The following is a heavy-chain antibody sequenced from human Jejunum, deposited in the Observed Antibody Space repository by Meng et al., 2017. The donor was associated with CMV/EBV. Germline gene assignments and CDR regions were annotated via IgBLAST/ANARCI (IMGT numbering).Heavy chain of an antibody. CDR1: FSSYW. Sequence: FSSYWVSWVSQAPGKGLEWVASIKSDGSQKPYVDSVKGRFTISRDNAKNSLHLQMDSLRAEDTAVYHCARDCSTNCPFQPRGDYWGQGTLVTVSS. CDR2: IKSDGSQK. CDR3: ARDCSTNCPFQPRGDY. J-gene: IGHJ4*02. D-gene: IGHD2-2*01. V-gene: IGHV3-7*01.